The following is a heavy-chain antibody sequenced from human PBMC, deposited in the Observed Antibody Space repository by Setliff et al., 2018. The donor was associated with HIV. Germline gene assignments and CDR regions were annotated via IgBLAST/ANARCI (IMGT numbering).Heavy chain of an antibody. D-gene: IGHD1-7*01. CDR3: ARVWDRNYDLGY. CDR2: ISAYNGNT. Sequence: ASVKVSCKSSGYTFSDHYIHWVRQAPGQGLEWMGWISAYNGNTNYAQKFRGRVTMTRDTSTSTAYMELRSLKSDDTAVYYCARVWDRNYDLGYWGQGTQVTVSS. CDR1: GYTFSDHY. V-gene: IGHV1-18*04. J-gene: IGHJ4*02.